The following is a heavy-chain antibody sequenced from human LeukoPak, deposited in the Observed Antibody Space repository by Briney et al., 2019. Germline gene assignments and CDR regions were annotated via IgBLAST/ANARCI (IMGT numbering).Heavy chain of an antibody. D-gene: IGHD6-6*01. V-gene: IGHV2-5*01. CDR3: AHQRHKYSSSLGYYYYYMDV. CDR1: GFSLSTSGVG. Sequence: KESGPTLVKPTQTLTLTCTFSGFSLSTSGVGVGWIRQPPGKALEWLSLIYWNDDKRYSPSLKSRLTITKDTSKNRVVLTMTNMDPVDTATYYCAHQRHKYSSSLGYYYYYMDVWGKGTTVTVSS. CDR2: IYWNDDK. J-gene: IGHJ6*03.